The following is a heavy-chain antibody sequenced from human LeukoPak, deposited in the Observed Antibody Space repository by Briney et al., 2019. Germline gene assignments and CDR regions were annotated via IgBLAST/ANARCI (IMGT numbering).Heavy chain of an antibody. CDR2: IKSKADGGTT. J-gene: IGHJ1*01. CDR1: GFTFSHAW. Sequence: GGSLRLSCAASGFTFSHAWMSWVRQAPGKGLEWVSRIKSKADGGTTEYAAPVKGRFTISRDDSKNTLSLQINSLKTEDTAVYYCPPGGKIALAAPPFWGQGPLSPSPQ. D-gene: IGHD6-19*01. CDR3: PPGGKIALAAPPF. V-gene: IGHV3-15*01.